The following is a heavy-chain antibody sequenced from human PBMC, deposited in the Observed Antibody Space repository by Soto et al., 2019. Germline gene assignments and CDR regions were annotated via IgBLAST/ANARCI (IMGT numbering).Heavy chain of an antibody. CDR3: ARNWPRYCSGGSCYPSWFDY. Sequence: QVQLVQSGAEVKKPGSSVKVSCKASGGTFSSYAISWVRQAPGQGLEWMGGIIPIFGTANYAQKFQGRVTITADESTSTAYMELSSLRSEDTAVYYCARNWPRYCSGGSCYPSWFDYWGQGTLVTVSS. D-gene: IGHD2-15*01. CDR1: GGTFSSYA. J-gene: IGHJ4*02. CDR2: IIPIFGTA. V-gene: IGHV1-69*01.